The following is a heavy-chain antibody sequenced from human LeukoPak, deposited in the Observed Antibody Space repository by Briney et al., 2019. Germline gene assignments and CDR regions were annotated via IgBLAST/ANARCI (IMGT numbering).Heavy chain of an antibody. V-gene: IGHV4-4*07. CDR2: ILPSGTS. Sequence: SETLSLTCTVSGDSMSSFYWNWIRQPAGKGLEWIGRILPSGTSFSIPSLRSRLTMSLDTSKSQFSLRLNSVTAADTAVYYCARSPVGYGSGSPYGMDVWGQGTTVTVSS. D-gene: IGHD3-10*01. CDR3: ARSPVGYGSGSPYGMDV. J-gene: IGHJ6*02. CDR1: GDSMSSFY.